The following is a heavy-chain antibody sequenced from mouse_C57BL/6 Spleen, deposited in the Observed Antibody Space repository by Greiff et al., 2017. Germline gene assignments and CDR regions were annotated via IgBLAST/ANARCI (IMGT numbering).Heavy chain of an antibody. CDR3: ARFPSIYWYFDV. CDR2: IYPRGGST. Sequence: VKLVESGPELVKPGASVKLSCKASGYTFTSYAINWVKQRPGQGLEWIGWIYPRGGSTKYNEKFKGEATLTVDTSSSTAYMELRSLTSEDAAVYFCARFPSIYWYFDVWGTGTTVTVSS. CDR1: GYTFTSYA. D-gene: IGHD2-3*01. J-gene: IGHJ1*03. V-gene: IGHV1-85*01.